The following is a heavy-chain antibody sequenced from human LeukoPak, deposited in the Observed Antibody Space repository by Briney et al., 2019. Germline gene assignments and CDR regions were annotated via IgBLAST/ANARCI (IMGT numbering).Heavy chain of an antibody. D-gene: IGHD1-26*01. V-gene: IGHV4-61*09. Sequence: SETLSLTCTVSGDSINSGNNYWSWIRQPAGKGPEWIGHIYSSGTTNYNPSLKSRVTMSVDTSKNQFSLKLSSVTAADTAVYYCARDKMVGATIDYYYYYYMDVWGKGTTVTISS. J-gene: IGHJ6*03. CDR1: GDSINSGNNY. CDR3: ARDKMVGATIDYYYYYYMDV. CDR2: IYSSGTT.